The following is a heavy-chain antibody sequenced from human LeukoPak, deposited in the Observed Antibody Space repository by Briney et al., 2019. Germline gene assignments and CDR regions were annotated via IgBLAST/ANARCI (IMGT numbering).Heavy chain of an antibody. CDR2: IKQDGSEK. CDR1: GFTFSSYW. CDR3: ASLTGSYYPY. D-gene: IGHD1-26*01. J-gene: IGHJ4*02. V-gene: IGHV3-7*05. Sequence: GGSLRLSCVASGFTFSSYWMSWVRQAPGKGLEWVANIKQDGSEKYYVDSVKGRFTISRDNAKNSLYLQMNSLRAEDTAVYYCASLTGSYYPYWGQGTLVTVSS.